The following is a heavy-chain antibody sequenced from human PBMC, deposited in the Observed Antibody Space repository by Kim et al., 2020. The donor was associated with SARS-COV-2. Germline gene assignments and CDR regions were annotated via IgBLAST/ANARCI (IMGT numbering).Heavy chain of an antibody. CDR3: ARVITPRYYMDV. CDR2: ISSSSSYI. J-gene: IGHJ6*03. Sequence: GGSLRLSCAASGFRFSSYSINWVRQAPGKGLEWVSSISSSSSYIYYADSVKGRFTISRDNAKDSLYLQMNSLRAEDTAVYYCARVITPRYYMDVWGKGTTVTVSS. CDR1: GFRFSSYS. D-gene: IGHD2-15*01. V-gene: IGHV3-21*01.